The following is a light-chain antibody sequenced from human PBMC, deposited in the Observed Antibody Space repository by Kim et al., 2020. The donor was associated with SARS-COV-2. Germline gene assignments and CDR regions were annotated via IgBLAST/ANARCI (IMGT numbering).Light chain of an antibody. CDR3: QVWDRISDHWV. Sequence: SYELTQPPSVSVSPGKKARITCGGNNIGSRSVYWYQHRPGQAPILVIYYDNDRPSGIPDRFSGSNSGNTATLTISRVEAGDEADYYCQVWDRISDHWVFGGGTQLTVL. V-gene: IGLV3-21*04. CDR2: YDN. J-gene: IGLJ3*02. CDR1: NIGSRS.